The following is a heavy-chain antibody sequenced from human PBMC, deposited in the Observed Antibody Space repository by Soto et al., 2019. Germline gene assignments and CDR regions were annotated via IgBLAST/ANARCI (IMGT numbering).Heavy chain of an antibody. CDR2: IYYSGST. J-gene: IGHJ4*02. CDR3: ARGLPAYYYDSSGYFFDY. Sequence: SETLSLTCTVSGGSISSGGYYWSWIRQHPGKGLEWIGYIYYSGSTYYNPSLKSRVTISVDTSKNQFSLKLSSVTAADTAVYYCARGLPAYYYDSSGYFFDYWGQGTLVTVSS. V-gene: IGHV4-31*03. D-gene: IGHD3-22*01. CDR1: GGSISSGGYY.